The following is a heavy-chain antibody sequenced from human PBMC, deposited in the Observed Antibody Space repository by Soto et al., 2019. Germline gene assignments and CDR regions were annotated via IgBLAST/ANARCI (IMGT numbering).Heavy chain of an antibody. V-gene: IGHV1-8*01. CDR2: MNPYSGNT. CDR1: GYTFTSYD. J-gene: IGHJ5*02. Sequence: GASVKVSCKASGYTFTSYDINWVRQATGQGLEWMGWMNPYSGNTGYAQKFQGRVTMTRNTSLITAYMELSSLRSEDTALYYCARGTYHCSRGSCYPNWFDPWGQGTLVTVSS. D-gene: IGHD2-15*01. CDR3: ARGTYHCSRGSCYPNWFDP.